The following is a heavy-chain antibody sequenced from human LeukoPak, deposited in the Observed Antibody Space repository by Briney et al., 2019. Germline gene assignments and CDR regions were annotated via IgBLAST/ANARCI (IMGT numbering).Heavy chain of an antibody. D-gene: IGHD2-8*02. CDR1: GGSISSGGYY. Sequence: SETLSLTCTVSGGSISSGGYYWSWIRQPAGKGLEYLGRIYSTGSTNYNPSLRSRVTISVDTSKNHFSLKLSSVTAADTAVYYCARMGGTWSFDPWGQGTLVTVSS. V-gene: IGHV4-61*02. CDR2: IYSTGST. CDR3: ARMGGTWSFDP. J-gene: IGHJ5*02.